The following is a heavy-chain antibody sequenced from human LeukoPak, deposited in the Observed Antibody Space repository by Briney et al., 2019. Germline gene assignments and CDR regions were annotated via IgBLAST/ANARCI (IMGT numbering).Heavy chain of an antibody. CDR2: IYYSGST. CDR3: ARHPTPYSSGWYLGYFDY. Sequence: SETLSLTCTVSGGSISSSSYYWGWIRQPPGKGLEWIGSIYYSGSTYYNPSLKSRVTISVDTSKNRFSLKLSSVTAADTAVYYCARHPTPYSSGWYLGYFDYWGQGTLVTVSS. V-gene: IGHV4-39*01. CDR1: GGSISSSSYY. D-gene: IGHD6-19*01. J-gene: IGHJ4*02.